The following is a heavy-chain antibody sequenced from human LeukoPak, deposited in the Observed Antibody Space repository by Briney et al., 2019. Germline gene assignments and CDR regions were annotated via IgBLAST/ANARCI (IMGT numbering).Heavy chain of an antibody. Sequence: GASVKVSCKASGYTFTSYDINWVRQATGQGLEWMGWMNPNSGNAGYAQKFQGRVTMTRNSSTSTAYMELSSLRSEDTGVYYCARRIATGGKTIGYWGQGTLVTVSS. CDR1: GYTFTSYD. V-gene: IGHV1-8*01. CDR2: MNPNSGNA. CDR3: ARRIATGGKTIGY. D-gene: IGHD6-13*01. J-gene: IGHJ4*02.